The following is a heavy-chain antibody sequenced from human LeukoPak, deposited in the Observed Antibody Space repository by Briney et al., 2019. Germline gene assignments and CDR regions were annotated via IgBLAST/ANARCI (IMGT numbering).Heavy chain of an antibody. CDR2: ISGSGDRT. V-gene: IGHV3-23*01. CDR3: AIREPIGY. Sequence: GGSLRLSRAASGFSFANSVISWIRQAPGKGPEWVSAISGSGDRTDYADSVRGRFTISRDNSKSTLYLQMNSLRVEDTAIYYCAIREPIGYWGQGSLVTVSP. CDR1: GFSFANSV. J-gene: IGHJ4*02. D-gene: IGHD6-13*01.